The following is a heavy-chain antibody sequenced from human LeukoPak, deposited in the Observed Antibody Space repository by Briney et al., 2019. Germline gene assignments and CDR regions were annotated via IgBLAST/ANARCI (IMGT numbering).Heavy chain of an antibody. CDR3: ARHSGSGWQALGY. J-gene: IGHJ4*02. Sequence: ASVNVSGKASGCTFSNYGISGVRQAAGLGLEGMGWRSYNGNTNYVQKFQDRVPMTTDTSTTTAYMELRSLESDDAAVYYCARHSGSGWQALGYWGQGTLVTVSS. CDR1: GCTFSNYG. D-gene: IGHD6-19*01. CDR2: RSYNGNT. V-gene: IGHV1-18*04.